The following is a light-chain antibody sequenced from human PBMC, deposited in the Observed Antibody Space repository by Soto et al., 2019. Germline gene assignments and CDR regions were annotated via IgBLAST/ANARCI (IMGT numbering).Light chain of an antibody. Sequence: EIVLMQSPGTLSLSPGEGATLSCRASQSVNSNYLAWYQQKPGQAPTVLIYGASSRAPGVPDRFSGSGSGTDFTLTVSSLEPEDFSVYYCQQYGSSPWTFGQGTKVEIK. CDR1: QSVNSNY. J-gene: IGKJ1*01. V-gene: IGKV3-20*01. CDR2: GAS. CDR3: QQYGSSPWT.